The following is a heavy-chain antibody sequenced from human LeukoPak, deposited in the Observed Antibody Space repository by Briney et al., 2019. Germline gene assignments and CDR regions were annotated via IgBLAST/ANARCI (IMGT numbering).Heavy chain of an antibody. D-gene: IGHD3-3*01. CDR1: GFTVSSNY. V-gene: IGHV3-53*01. CDR2: IYSGGST. Sequence: PGGSLRPPCAASGFTVSSNYMSWVRQAPGKGLEWVSVIYSGGSTYYADSVKGRFTISRDNSKNTLYLQMNSLRAEDTAVYYCATHRITIFGVVPYYFDYWGQGTLVTVSS. CDR3: ATHRITIFGVVPYYFDY. J-gene: IGHJ4*02.